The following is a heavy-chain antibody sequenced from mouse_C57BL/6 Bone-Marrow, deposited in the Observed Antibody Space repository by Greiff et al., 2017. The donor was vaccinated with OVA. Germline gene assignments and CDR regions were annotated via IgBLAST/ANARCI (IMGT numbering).Heavy chain of an antibody. V-gene: IGHV3-6*01. Sequence: DVQLVESGPGLVKPSQSLSLTCSVTGYSITSGYYWNWIRQFPGNKLEWMGYISYDGSNNYNPSLKNRISITRDTSKNQFFLKLNSVTTEDTATYYCARDDGSSYNFDYWGQGTTLTVSS. J-gene: IGHJ2*01. CDR3: ARDDGSSYNFDY. D-gene: IGHD1-1*01. CDR1: GYSITSGYY. CDR2: ISYDGSN.